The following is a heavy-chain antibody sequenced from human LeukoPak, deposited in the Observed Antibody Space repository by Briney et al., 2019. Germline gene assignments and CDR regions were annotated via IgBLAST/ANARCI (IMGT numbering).Heavy chain of an antibody. J-gene: IGHJ6*03. CDR1: GFTFSSYA. D-gene: IGHD6-19*01. V-gene: IGHV3-48*03. CDR2: TSSSGTTI. CDR3: AREGGYSSGWYYYYYMDV. Sequence: GGSLRLSCAASGFTFSSYAMHWVRQAPGKGLEWVSYTSSSGTTIYYADSVKGRFTISRDNAKNSLYLQMNSLRAEDTAIYYCAREGGYSSGWYYYYYMDVWGKGTTVTISS.